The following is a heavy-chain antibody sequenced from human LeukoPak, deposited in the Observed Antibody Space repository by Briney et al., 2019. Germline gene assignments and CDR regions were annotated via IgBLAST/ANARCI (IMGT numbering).Heavy chain of an antibody. D-gene: IGHD1-26*01. J-gene: IGHJ4*02. CDR1: GFTFGDYA. V-gene: IGHV3-15*01. CDR3: VTDANRILGARGTGY. Sequence: GGSLRLSCTASGFTFGDYAMSWFRQAPGKGLEWVGLIKNKHEHQATDYAAPVRERFIITRDDSSSTLFLQMNSLKTEDTAVYYCVTDANRILGARGTGYWGQGILVTVSS. CDR2: IKNKHEHQAT.